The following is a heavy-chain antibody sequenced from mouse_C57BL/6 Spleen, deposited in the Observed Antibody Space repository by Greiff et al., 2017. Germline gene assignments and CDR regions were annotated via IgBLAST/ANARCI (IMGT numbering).Heavy chain of an antibody. V-gene: IGHV5-4*01. CDR3: ARDDYDGPWFAY. CDR1: GFTFSSYA. D-gene: IGHD2-4*01. J-gene: IGHJ3*01. Sequence: EVHLVESGGGLVKPGGSLKLSCAASGFTFSSYAMSWVRQTPEKRLEWVATISDGGSYTYYPDNVKGRFTISRDNAKNNLYLQMSHLKSEDTAMYYCARDDYDGPWFAYWGQGTLVTVSA. CDR2: ISDGGSYT.